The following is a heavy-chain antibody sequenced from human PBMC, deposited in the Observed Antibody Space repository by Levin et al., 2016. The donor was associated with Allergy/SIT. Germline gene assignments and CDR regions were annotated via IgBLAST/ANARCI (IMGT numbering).Heavy chain of an antibody. J-gene: IGHJ6*02. V-gene: IGHV3-21*01. CDR2: ISSSSSYI. CDR3: ARDLYPTGDTAAGTLYYGMDV. D-gene: IGHD6-13*01. Sequence: WIRQPPGKGLEWVSSISSSSSYIYYADSVKGRFTISRDNAKNSLYLQMNSLRAEDTAVYYCARDLYPTGDTAAGTLYYGMDVWGQGTTVTVSS.